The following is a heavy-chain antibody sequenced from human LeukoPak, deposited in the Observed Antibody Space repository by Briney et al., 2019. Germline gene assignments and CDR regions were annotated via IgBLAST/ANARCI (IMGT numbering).Heavy chain of an antibody. CDR2: INPNSGGT. Sequence: ASVKVSCKASGGTFSSYAISWVRQAPGQGLEWMGWINPNSGGTNYAQKLQGRVTMTRDTSISTAYMELSRLRSDDTAVYYCARSRIVGYFDYWGQGTLVTVSS. J-gene: IGHJ4*02. V-gene: IGHV1-2*02. CDR1: GGTFSSYA. D-gene: IGHD2-15*01. CDR3: ARSRIVGYFDY.